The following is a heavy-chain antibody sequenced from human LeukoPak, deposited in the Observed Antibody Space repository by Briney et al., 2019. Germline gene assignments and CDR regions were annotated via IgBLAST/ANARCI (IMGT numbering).Heavy chain of an antibody. V-gene: IGHV4-4*07. CDR1: GGSISSYY. CDR2: IYTSGST. D-gene: IGHD2-2*01. J-gene: IGHJ4*02. CDR3: ARAALRYCSSTSCLGYFDY. Sequence: KTSETLSLTCTVSGGSISSYYWSWIRQPAGKGLEWIGRIYTSGSTNYNPPLKSRVTMSVDTSKNQFSLKLSSVTAADTAVYYCARAALRYCSSTSCLGYFDYWGQGTLVTVSS.